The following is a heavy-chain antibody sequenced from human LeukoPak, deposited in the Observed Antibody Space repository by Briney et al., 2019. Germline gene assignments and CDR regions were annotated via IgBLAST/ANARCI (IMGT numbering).Heavy chain of an antibody. CDR3: ARAHYLRLYFFDY. Sequence: ASVKVSCKASGYTITDYYIHWVRQAPGQGLEWMGWINPNSGGKNYAQKFEGRVTMTTDTSINTGYVELSSLTSDDTAVYFCARAHYLRLYFFDYWGQGTLVTVSS. CDR1: GYTITDYY. D-gene: IGHD3-10*01. V-gene: IGHV1-2*02. CDR2: INPNSGGK. J-gene: IGHJ4*02.